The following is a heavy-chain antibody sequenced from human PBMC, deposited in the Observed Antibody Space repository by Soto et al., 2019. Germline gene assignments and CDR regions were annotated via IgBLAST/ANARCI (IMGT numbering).Heavy chain of an antibody. Sequence: EVQLLESGGGLVQPGGSLRLSCSASGFTFSNYAMKWVRQAPGKGLEWVSVIGSGGDGIHYADSVDGRFTISRDDFKNTVNLQMNSLRVDDTAVYYCATSGQPLMDYWGQGTLVTVSS. CDR3: ATSGQPLMDY. D-gene: IGHD3-16*01. J-gene: IGHJ4*02. CDR2: IGSGGDGI. CDR1: GFTFSNYA. V-gene: IGHV3-23*01.